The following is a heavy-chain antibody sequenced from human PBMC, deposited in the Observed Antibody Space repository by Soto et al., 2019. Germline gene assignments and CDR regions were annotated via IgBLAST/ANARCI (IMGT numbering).Heavy chain of an antibody. CDR1: GYTFTSYG. J-gene: IGHJ5*02. D-gene: IGHD2-2*01. V-gene: IGHV1-18*01. CDR3: ASVLAPHRVVQAAPPWFDH. CDR2: ISAYNGNT. Sequence: QVQLVQSGAEVKKPGASVKVSCKASGYTFTSYGISWVRQAPGQGLEWMGWISAYNGNTNYAQKLQGRVTMTTDAATSPAYMVLRRLRSDDTAVYSCASVLAPHRVVQAAPPWFDHWGQGTLVTVSS.